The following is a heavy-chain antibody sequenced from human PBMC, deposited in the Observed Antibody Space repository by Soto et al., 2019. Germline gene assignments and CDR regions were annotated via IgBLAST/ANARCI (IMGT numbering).Heavy chain of an antibody. Sequence: QVQLVQSGAEVKKLGSSVKVSCKASGGTFSSYAISWVRQAPGQGLEWMGGIIPIFGTANYAQKFQGRVTITADESTSTAYMELSSLRSEDTAVYYCAREGNYDSSGYSGYFDYWGQGTLVTVSS. J-gene: IGHJ4*02. CDR3: AREGNYDSSGYSGYFDY. CDR2: IIPIFGTA. D-gene: IGHD3-22*01. CDR1: GGTFSSYA. V-gene: IGHV1-69*12.